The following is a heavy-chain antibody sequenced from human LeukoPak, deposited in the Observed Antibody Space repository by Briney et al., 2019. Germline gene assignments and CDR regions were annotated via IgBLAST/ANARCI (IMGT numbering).Heavy chain of an antibody. CDR3: ARDPAAVSSSSANDY. J-gene: IGHJ4*02. D-gene: IGHD6-6*01. V-gene: IGHV3-21*01. Sequence: PGGSLRLSCAASGFTFSSYSMNWVRQAPGKGLEWVSSISSSSSYIYYADSVKGRFNISRDNAKNSLSLQMNSLRAEDTAVYYCARDPAAVSSSSANDYWGQGTLVTVSS. CDR2: ISSSSSYI. CDR1: GFTFSSYS.